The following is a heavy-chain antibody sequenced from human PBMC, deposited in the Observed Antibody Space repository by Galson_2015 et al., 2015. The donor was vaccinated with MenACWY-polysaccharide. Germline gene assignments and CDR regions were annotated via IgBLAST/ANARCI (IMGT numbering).Heavy chain of an antibody. CDR2: IWSDGRNK. J-gene: IGHJ6*03. CDR1: GFTFSSFN. D-gene: IGHD1-1*01. Sequence: SLRLSCAASGFTFSSFNMHWVRQAPGKGLEWVAVIWSDGRNKYYADSVKGRITISRDNSNNTLYLQMHSLRAEDTAVYYCARLNGHGNSPNCNYYYYYMDVWGTGTTVTVSS. V-gene: IGHV3-33*01. CDR3: ARLNGHGNSPNCNYYYYYMDV.